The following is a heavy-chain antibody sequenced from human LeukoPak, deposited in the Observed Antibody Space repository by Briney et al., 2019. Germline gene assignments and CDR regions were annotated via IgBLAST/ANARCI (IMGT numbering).Heavy chain of an antibody. V-gene: IGHV4-34*01. CDR1: GGSFSGYY. Sequence: PSETLSLTCAVYGGSFSGYYWSWIRQPPGKGLEWIGSIYYSGSTYYNPSLKSRVTISVDTSKNQFSLKLSSVTAADTAVYYCARLRGRVRGAWGFDYWGQGTLVTVSS. J-gene: IGHJ4*02. D-gene: IGHD3-10*01. CDR2: IYYSGST. CDR3: ARLRGRVRGAWGFDY.